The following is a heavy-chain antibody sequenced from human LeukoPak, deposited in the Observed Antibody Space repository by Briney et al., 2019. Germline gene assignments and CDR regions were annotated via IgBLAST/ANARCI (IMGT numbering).Heavy chain of an antibody. Sequence: HPGGSLRLSCTASGFTFSSYSMTWVRQAPGKGLEWVANIKEDGSEKYYVDSVKGRFTISRDNAKNSLYLQMNSLRAEDTAVYCCARDHRYGSGSYYSPYFYFALDVWGQGTTVTVSS. CDR2: IKEDGSEK. CDR3: ARDHRYGSGSYYSPYFYFALDV. D-gene: IGHD3-10*01. CDR1: GFTFSSYS. J-gene: IGHJ6*02. V-gene: IGHV3-7*01.